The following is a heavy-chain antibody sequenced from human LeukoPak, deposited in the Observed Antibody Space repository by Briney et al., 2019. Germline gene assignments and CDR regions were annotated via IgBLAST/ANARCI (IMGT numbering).Heavy chain of an antibody. D-gene: IGHD6-19*01. V-gene: IGHV1-2*02. CDR1: GYTFTSYY. J-gene: IGHJ5*02. CDR2: INPNSGGT. Sequence: ASVKVSCKASGYTFTSYYMHWVRQAPGQGLEWMGWINPNSGGTNYAQKFQGRVTMTRDTSISTAYMELSRLRSDDTAVYYCARVGRVAVAGKENNWFDPWGQGTLVTVSS. CDR3: ARVGRVAVAGKENNWFDP.